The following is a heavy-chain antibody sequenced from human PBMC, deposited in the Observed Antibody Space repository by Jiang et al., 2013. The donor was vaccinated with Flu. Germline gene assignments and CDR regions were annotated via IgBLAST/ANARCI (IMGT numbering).Heavy chain of an antibody. CDR1: GGTFSSYA. Sequence: GAEVKKPGSSVKVSCKASGGTFSSYAISWVRQAPGQGLEWMGRIIPILGIANYAQKFQGRVTFTRDTSASTAYMELSSLRSEDTAVYYCGRTYYYDSTGPLHYWGQGTLVTVSS. CDR3: GRTYYYDSTGPLHY. V-gene: IGHV1-69*04. J-gene: IGHJ4*02. D-gene: IGHD3-22*01. CDR2: IIPILGIA.